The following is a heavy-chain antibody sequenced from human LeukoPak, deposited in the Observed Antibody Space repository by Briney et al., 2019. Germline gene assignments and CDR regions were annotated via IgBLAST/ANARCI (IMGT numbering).Heavy chain of an antibody. CDR2: ITAGTTYI. CDR1: GFTFSSHA. J-gene: IGHJ6*02. Sequence: GGSLRLSCAASGFTFSSHAMSWVRQAPGKGLEWVSSITAGTTYIYYADSLKGRFTISRDNAKNSLYLQMNSLRAEDTAVYYCTRGPNYGYGMDFWGQGTTVTVSS. V-gene: IGHV3-21*01. CDR3: TRGPNYGYGMDF. D-gene: IGHD4-17*01.